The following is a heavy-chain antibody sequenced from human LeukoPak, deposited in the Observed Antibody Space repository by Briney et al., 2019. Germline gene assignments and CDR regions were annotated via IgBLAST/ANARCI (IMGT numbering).Heavy chain of an antibody. CDR3: ASRTGHYYYDYMDV. CDR2: INHSGST. J-gene: IGHJ6*03. CDR1: GGSFSGYY. Sequence: PSETLSLTCAVCGGSFSGYYWSWIRQPPGKGLEWIGEINHSGSTNYNPSLKSRVTISVDTSKNQFSLKLSSVTAADTAVYYCASRTGHYYYDYMDVWGKGTTVTVSS. V-gene: IGHV4-34*01.